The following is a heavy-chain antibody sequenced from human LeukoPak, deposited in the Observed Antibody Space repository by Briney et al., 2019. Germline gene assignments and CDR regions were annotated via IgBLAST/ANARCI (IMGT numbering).Heavy chain of an antibody. Sequence: ASVKVSCKASGYTFTSYGISWVRQAPGQGLEWMGWISAYNGNTNYAQKLQGRVTMTTDTSTSTAYMELRSLRSDDTAVCYCARVGPSEELLWFGAYYFDYWGQGTLVTVSS. CDR1: GYTFTSYG. V-gene: IGHV1-18*01. J-gene: IGHJ4*02. CDR3: ARVGPSEELLWFGAYYFDY. CDR2: ISAYNGNT. D-gene: IGHD3-10*01.